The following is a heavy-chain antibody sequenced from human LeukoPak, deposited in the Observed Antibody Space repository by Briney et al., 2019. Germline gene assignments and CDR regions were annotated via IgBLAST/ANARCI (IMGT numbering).Heavy chain of an antibody. CDR1: GLTFTNAW. D-gene: IGHD1-26*01. CDR2: IKSKTDGGTS. CDR3: ATDPGEWEPI. Sequence: PGGSLRLSCATSGLTFTNAWMSWFRQAPGKGLEWVGRIKSKTDGGTSDYAAPVQGRFAISRDDSKNTLYLQMNSLKIEDTAVYYCATDPGEWEPIWGQGTMVTVSS. V-gene: IGHV3-15*01. J-gene: IGHJ3*02.